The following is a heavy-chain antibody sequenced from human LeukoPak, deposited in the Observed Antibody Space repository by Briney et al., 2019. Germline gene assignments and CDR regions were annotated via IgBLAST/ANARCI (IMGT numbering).Heavy chain of an antibody. D-gene: IGHD3-22*01. J-gene: IGHJ4*02. CDR2: ISSSGSTI. CDR3: ARNQGRYDSSGTIDY. V-gene: IGHV3-48*03. Sequence: PGGSLRLSCAASGFTFSSYEMNWVRQAPGKGLEWVSYISSSGSTIYYADSVKGRFTISRDNAKNSLYLQMNSLRAEDTAVYYCARNQGRYDSSGTIDYWGQGTLVTVSS. CDR1: GFTFSSYE.